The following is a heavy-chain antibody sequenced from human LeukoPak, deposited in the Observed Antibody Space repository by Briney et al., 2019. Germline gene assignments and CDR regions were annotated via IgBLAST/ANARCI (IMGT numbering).Heavy chain of an antibody. CDR2: IHYSGST. V-gene: IGHV4-39*07. CDR3: ARDNRRLGELSYYYYYGMDV. CDR1: GGSISSSNYF. Sequence: KTSETLSLTCQVSGGSISSSNYFWGWIRQPPGKGLEWIGSIHYSGSTYYSPSLKSRVTISVDTSKNQFSLKLSSVTAADTAVYYCARDNRRLGELSYYYYYGMDVWGQGTTVTVSS. J-gene: IGHJ6*02. D-gene: IGHD3-10*01.